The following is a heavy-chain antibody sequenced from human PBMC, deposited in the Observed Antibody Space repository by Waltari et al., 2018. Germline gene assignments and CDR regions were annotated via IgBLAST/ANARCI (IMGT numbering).Heavy chain of an antibody. D-gene: IGHD6-6*01. V-gene: IGHV1-69*12. CDR1: GGTFGTYA. J-gene: IGHJ5*02. CDR2: IIPIFGTA. CDR3: ARGAARGARWFDP. Sequence: QVQLVQAGAEVKKPGSSVKVSRKASGGTFGTYALNWVRQAPGQGSERKGGIIPIFGTANYAQKFQGRVTITADESTSTAYMELSSLRSEDTAVYYCARGAARGARWFDPWGQGTLVTVSS.